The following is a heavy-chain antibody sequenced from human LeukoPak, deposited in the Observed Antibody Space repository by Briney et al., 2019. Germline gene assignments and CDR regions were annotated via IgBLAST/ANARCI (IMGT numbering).Heavy chain of an antibody. V-gene: IGHV1-69*06. Sequence: ASVKVSCKASGYTFTSYEINWVRQATGQGLEWMGGIIPIFGTANYAQKFQGRVTITADKSTSTAYMELSSPRSEDTAVYYCASDYSGYDFVPADYWGQGTLVTVSS. CDR3: ASDYSGYDFVPADY. J-gene: IGHJ4*02. CDR2: IIPIFGTA. CDR1: GYTFTSYE. D-gene: IGHD5-12*01.